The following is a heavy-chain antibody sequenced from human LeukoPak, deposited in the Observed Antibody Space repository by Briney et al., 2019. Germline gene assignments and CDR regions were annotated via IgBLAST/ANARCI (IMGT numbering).Heavy chain of an antibody. CDR3: ARIWYFGDNNWRYFDY. CDR2: IDPHGSET. Sequence: GGSLRLSCAASEFSFSNYWMSWVRQAPGKGLEWVANIDPHGSETQYVGSVKGRFTTSRDNAKNSLYVQMNSLRAEDTAIYYCARIWYFGDNNWRYFDYWGQGTLVTVAS. V-gene: IGHV3-7*01. D-gene: IGHD1-1*01. CDR1: EFSFSNYW. J-gene: IGHJ4*03.